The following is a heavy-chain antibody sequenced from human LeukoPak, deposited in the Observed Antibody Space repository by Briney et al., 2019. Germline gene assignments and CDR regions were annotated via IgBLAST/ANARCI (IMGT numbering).Heavy chain of an antibody. CDR3: ARGLWFATLVGYYFDY. V-gene: IGHV1-3*01. Sequence: ASVKVSCKAAGFTFTDYALQWVRQAPGQRLEWMGWINAGNGHTRYSQNFQGRVTITRDTSASTVYMELNSLRSEDTAVYYCARGLWFATLVGYYFDYWGQGTLSPSPQ. D-gene: IGHD3-10*01. J-gene: IGHJ4*02. CDR2: INAGNGHT. CDR1: GFTFTDYA.